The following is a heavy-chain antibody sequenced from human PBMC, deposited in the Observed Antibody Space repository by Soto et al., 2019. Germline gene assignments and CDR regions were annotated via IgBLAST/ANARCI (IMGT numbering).Heavy chain of an antibody. CDR3: TNEGS. Sequence: GGSLRLSCAASRFTFSSYAMSWVRQAPGKGLEYVSAISNTGGTTYHADSVKGRFTISRDNSKNTVSLQMSSLRAEDTAVYFCTNEGSWGQGTLVTVS. V-gene: IGHV3-64D*06. J-gene: IGHJ5*02. CDR2: ISNTGGTT. CDR1: RFTFSSYA.